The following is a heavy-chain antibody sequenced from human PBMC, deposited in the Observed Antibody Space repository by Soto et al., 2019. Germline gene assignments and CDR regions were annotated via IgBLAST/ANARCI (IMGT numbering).Heavy chain of an antibody. CDR3: TTHGWDL. Sequence: EVQLLESGGGLVQPGGSLRLSCAASGFTFSRSDMSWVRQAPGKGLEWVSAINGGRTFFGDAVEGRFTVSRVDSKDTLYLQVNTLRFDDTAIDYCTTHGWDLWGQGTLVTVSS. D-gene: IGHD6-19*01. V-gene: IGHV3-23*01. CDR1: GFTFSRSD. CDR2: INGGRT. J-gene: IGHJ5*02.